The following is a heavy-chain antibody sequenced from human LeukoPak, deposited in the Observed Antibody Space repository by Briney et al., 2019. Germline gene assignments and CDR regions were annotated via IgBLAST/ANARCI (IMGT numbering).Heavy chain of an antibody. J-gene: IGHJ4*02. CDR3: TRPRAPYSTSWPLDY. D-gene: IGHD2-2*01. CDR2: INWNGDST. CDR1: GFTFDDYG. V-gene: IGHV3-20*01. Sequence: GGSLRLSCAASGFTFDDYGMSWVRQAPGKGLEWVSGINWNGDSTSYADSVKGRFTISRDNAKNSLYLQMNSLRAEDMALYHCTRPRAPYSTSWPLDYWGQGTLVTASS.